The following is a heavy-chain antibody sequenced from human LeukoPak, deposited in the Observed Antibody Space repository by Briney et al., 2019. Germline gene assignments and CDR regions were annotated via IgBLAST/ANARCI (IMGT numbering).Heavy chain of an antibody. Sequence: ASVKVSCKASGYTFTRYGISWVRRAPGQGLEWMGWISAYNGNTNYAQKLQGRVTMTTDTSTSTAYVELRSLRSDDTAVYYCARVGVGRGESSSWYFLVDYWGQGTLVTVSS. CDR2: ISAYNGNT. CDR1: GYTFTRYG. D-gene: IGHD6-13*01. J-gene: IGHJ4*02. CDR3: ARVGVGRGESSSWYFLVDY. V-gene: IGHV1-18*01.